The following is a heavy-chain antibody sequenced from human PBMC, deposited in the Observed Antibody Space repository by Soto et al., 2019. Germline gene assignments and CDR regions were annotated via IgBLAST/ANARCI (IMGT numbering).Heavy chain of an antibody. CDR2: IYYSGST. D-gene: IGHD3-10*01. J-gene: IGHJ6*02. Sequence: SETLSLTCTVTGGSISSYYWSWIRQPPGKGLEWIGYIYYSGSTNYNPSLKSRVTISVDTSKNQFSLKLSSVTAADTAVYYCSGSGSYSRKDLAYGMDVWGQGTTVTVSS. CDR1: GGSISSYY. V-gene: IGHV4-59*01. CDR3: SGSGSYSRKDLAYGMDV.